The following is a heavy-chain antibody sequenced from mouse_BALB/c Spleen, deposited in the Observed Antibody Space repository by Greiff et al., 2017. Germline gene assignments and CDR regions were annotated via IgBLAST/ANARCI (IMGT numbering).Heavy chain of an antibody. D-gene: IGHD2-3*01. V-gene: IGHV1-69*02. CDR3: TIYDGYYGDY. J-gene: IGHJ2*01. Sequence: QVQLKQPGAELVRPGASVKLSCKASGYTFTSYWINWVKQRPGQGLEWIGNIYPSDSYTNYNQKFKDKATLTVDKSSSTAYMQLSSPTSEDSAVYYCTIYDGYYGDYWGQGTTLTVSS. CDR2: IYPSDSYT. CDR1: GYTFTSYW.